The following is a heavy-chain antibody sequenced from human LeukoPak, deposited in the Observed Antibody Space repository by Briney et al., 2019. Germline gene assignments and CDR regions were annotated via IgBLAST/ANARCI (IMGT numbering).Heavy chain of an antibody. CDR2: LNHNSGNA. CDR1: GYIFTTYD. V-gene: IGHV1-8*03. Sequence: GASVKVSCKASGYIFTTYDIGWVRPATGQGLEWMGWLNHNSGNAGYAQKFQGRVTISRNTSISTAYMELSSLRSDDTAIYYCARRKFLGWFDPWGQGTLVTVSS. CDR3: ARRKFLGWFDP. D-gene: IGHD7-27*01. J-gene: IGHJ5*02.